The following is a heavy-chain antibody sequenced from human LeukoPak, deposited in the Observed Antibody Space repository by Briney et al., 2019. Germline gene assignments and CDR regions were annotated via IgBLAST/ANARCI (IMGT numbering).Heavy chain of an antibody. D-gene: IGHD3-22*01. V-gene: IGHV4-34*01. CDR3: ARGDSSGYFY. Sequence: SETLSLTCAVYGGSFSGYYWSWIRQPPGKGLEWIGEINHSGSTNYNPSLKSRVTISVDTSKNQFSLKLSSVTAADTAVYYCARGDSSGYFYWGQGTLVTVSS. J-gene: IGHJ4*02. CDR2: INHSGST. CDR1: GGSFSGYY.